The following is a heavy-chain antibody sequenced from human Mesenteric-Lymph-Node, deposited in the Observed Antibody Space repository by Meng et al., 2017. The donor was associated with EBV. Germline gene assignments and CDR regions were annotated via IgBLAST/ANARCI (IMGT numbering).Heavy chain of an antibody. V-gene: IGHV4-34*01. CDR2: INHSGST. CDR1: CGSCSGYY. CDR3: ARRGKVGAGY. Sequence: QVQEQQWGAGVCKSSENLSLTCAVYCGSCSGYYWSWIRQPPGKGLEWIGEINHSGSTNYNPSLKSRVTISVDTSKNQFSLKLSSVTAADTAVYYCARRGKVGAGYWGQGTLVTVSS. J-gene: IGHJ4*02. D-gene: IGHD1-26*01.